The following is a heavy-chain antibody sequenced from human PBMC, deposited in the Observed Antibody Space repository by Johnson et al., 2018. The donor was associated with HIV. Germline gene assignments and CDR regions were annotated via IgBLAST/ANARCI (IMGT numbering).Heavy chain of an antibody. D-gene: IGHD1-26*01. V-gene: IGHV3-23*04. CDR2: ISGSDHST. CDR1: AFTFSSND. Sequence: VQLVESGGGLVQPGGSLRLSCGASAFTFSSNDMKWVRQAPGKGLEWVSPISGSDHSTYYADSVRGRFTISRDNSKNTLYLQMNSLRAEDTAVDYCAKGGQWELLAAFDIWGQGTRVTVSS. CDR3: AKGGQWELLAAFDI. J-gene: IGHJ3*02.